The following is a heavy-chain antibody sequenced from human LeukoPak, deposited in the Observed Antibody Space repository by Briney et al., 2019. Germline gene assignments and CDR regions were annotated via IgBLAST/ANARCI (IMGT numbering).Heavy chain of an antibody. CDR1: GFTFSSYA. D-gene: IGHD3-10*01. CDR2: ISGNGGST. J-gene: IGHJ4*02. CDR3: AKDSFGEWFGESNFDC. Sequence: GGSLRLSCAASGFTFSSYAMNWVRQAPGKGLEWVSDISGNGGSTYYADSVKGRFIISRDNSKNTLYLQMNSLRDEDPAVYYCAKDSFGEWFGESNFDCWGQGTLVTVSS. V-gene: IGHV3-23*01.